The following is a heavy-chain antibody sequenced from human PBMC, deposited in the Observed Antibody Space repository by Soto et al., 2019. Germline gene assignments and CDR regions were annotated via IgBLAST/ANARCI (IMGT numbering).Heavy chain of an antibody. Sequence: ASVKVSCKASGGSFTYTLSWVRQAPGQGLEWMGGIIPIFGTTNYAQKFQGRVTITADESTKTAYMELRSLRSDDTAVYYCARDSAGYSSGWGDAFDIWGQGTMVTVSS. CDR2: IIPIFGTT. J-gene: IGHJ3*02. CDR1: GGSFTYT. D-gene: IGHD6-19*01. V-gene: IGHV1-69*13. CDR3: ARDSAGYSSGWGDAFDI.